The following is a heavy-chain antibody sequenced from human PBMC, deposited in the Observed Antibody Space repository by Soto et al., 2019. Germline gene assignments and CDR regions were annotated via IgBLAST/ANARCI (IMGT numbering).Heavy chain of an antibody. D-gene: IGHD6-6*01. CDR2: ISGSDDST. CDR3: AKRSSSATFDY. Sequence: EVQLLESGGGLVQPGESLRLSCAASGFTFSSYAMSWVRQAPGKGLEWVSVISGSDDSTYYADSVKGRFTISRDNSKNTLYLKMNSLRAEDRAVYYCAKRSSSATFDYWGQGTLVPVSS. J-gene: IGHJ4*02. CDR1: GFTFSSYA. V-gene: IGHV3-23*01.